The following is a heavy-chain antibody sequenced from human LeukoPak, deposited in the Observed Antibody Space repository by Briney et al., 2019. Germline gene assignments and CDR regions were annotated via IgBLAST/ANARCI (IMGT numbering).Heavy chain of an antibody. CDR3: AKGAGMRIFPWFAP. CDR1: GFTFSTYV. J-gene: IGHJ5*02. V-gene: IGHV3-23*01. CDR2: ISDSGDNT. D-gene: IGHD3-3*01. Sequence: PGGSLRLSCAASGFTFSTYVMSWVRQAPGEGLEWVSTISDSGDNTYYADSVKGRFTISRDNSKNTLYLQMDTLRAEDTAVYCCAKGAGMRIFPWFAPWGQGTLVTVSS.